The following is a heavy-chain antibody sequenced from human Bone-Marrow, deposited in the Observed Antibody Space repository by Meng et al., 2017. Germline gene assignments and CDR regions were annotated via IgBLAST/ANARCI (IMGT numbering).Heavy chain of an antibody. D-gene: IGHD3-10*01. CDR1: GFTFDDYG. CDR3: ARDADDGSGPVLYYYCGMDG. V-gene: IGHV3-20*01. Sequence: GESLKISCAASGFTFDDYGMRWVRQAPGKGLEWVSGINWHGGSTGYADSVKGRFTISRDNAKNSLYLQMNSLRAEDTALYHCARDADDGSGPVLYYYCGMDGWGQGTMVTVS. J-gene: IGHJ6*02. CDR2: INWHGGST.